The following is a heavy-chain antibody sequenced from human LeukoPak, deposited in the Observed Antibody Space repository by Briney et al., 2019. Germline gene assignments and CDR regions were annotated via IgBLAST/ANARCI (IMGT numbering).Heavy chain of an antibody. CDR1: GGSFSGYY. V-gene: IGHV4-59*01. D-gene: IGHD3-10*01. CDR3: ARAMYYGSGSYSFDY. CDR2: IYYSGST. Sequence: PSETLSLTCAVYGGSFSGYYWSWIRQPPGKGLEWIGYIYYSGSTNYNPSLKSRVTISVDTSKNQFSLKLSSVTAADTAVYYCARAMYYGSGSYSFDYWGQGTLVTVSS. J-gene: IGHJ4*02.